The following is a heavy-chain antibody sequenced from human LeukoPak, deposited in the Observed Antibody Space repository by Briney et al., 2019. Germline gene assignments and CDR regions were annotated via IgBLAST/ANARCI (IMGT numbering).Heavy chain of an antibody. D-gene: IGHD2-8*01. CDR2: IYYSGST. V-gene: IGHV4-59*01. CDR1: GGSISSYY. J-gene: IGHJ5*02. CDR3: ARALYRNWFDP. Sequence: SETLSLTCTVSGGSISSYYWSWIRQPPGKGLEWIGYIYYSGSTNYNPSLKSRVTISVDTSKNQFSLKLSSVTAADTAVYYCARALYRNWFDPWGQGTLVTVSS.